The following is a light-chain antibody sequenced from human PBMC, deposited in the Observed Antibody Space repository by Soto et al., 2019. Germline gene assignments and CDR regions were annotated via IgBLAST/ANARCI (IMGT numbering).Light chain of an antibody. J-gene: IGKJ4*01. CDR1: QSVSSY. CDR3: QQRSNWRPT. V-gene: IGKV3-11*01. CDR2: DVS. Sequence: EIVLTQSPATVSLSPGERATLSCRASQSVSSYLAWYQQKPGQAPRLLIYDVSNRATGTPARFSGSGSGTDFTLTISSLEPEDFAFYYCQQRSNWRPTFGGGTKVEIK.